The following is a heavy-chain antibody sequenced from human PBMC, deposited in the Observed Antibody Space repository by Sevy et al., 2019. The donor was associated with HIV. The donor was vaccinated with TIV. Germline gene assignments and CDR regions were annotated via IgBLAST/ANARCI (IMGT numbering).Heavy chain of an antibody. D-gene: IGHD2-21*02. CDR3: AREAVTARSGPRKADYYYAGMDV. V-gene: IGHV3-7*01. J-gene: IGHJ6*02. CDR1: GFTFSDYW. Sequence: GGYLRLSCVASGFTFSDYWMTWVRQAPGKGLEWMANIKQDGNEKYYMDSAKGRFTISRDNAKNSVYLQVNSLRAEDTAVYYCAREAVTARSGPRKADYYYAGMDVWGQGTTVTVSS. CDR2: IKQDGNEK.